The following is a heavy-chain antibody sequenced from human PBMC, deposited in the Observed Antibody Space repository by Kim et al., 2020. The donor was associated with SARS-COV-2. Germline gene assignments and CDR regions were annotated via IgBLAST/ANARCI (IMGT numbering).Heavy chain of an antibody. J-gene: IGHJ4*02. D-gene: IGHD4-17*01. V-gene: IGHV3-23*01. CDR3: AKDTVTWVGVDY. Sequence: SAESVKSRFTISRDNSENTLYLQMNSLRAEDTSVYYCAKDTVTWVGVDYWGQGTLVTVSS.